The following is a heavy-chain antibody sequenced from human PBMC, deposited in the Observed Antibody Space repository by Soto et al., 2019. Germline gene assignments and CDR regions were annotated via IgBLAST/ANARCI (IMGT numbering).Heavy chain of an antibody. CDR3: AKSGDGMDV. CDR1: GGSITTSTYY. J-gene: IGHJ6*02. D-gene: IGHD2-8*02. V-gene: IGHV4-39*01. CDR2: IYYSGST. Sequence: QLQLQESGPGLVTPSETLSLTCTVSGGSITTSTYYWGWIRQPPGKGLEWIGSIYYSGSTYYNPSLKGRVTISVDTAKNQFSLKRSSVTAADTAVYYCAKSGDGMDVWGQGTTVTVSS.